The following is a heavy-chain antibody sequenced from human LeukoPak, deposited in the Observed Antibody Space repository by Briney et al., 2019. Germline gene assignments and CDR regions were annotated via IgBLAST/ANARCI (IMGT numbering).Heavy chain of an antibody. V-gene: IGHV3-66*01. CDR2: IFGGGST. D-gene: IGHD4-17*01. CDR3: ARGAVP. CDR1: GFTVSSNY. Sequence: GGSLRLSCAASGFTVSSNYMSWVRQAPGKGLEWVSIIFGGGSTNYADSVKGRFTISRDNSKDTVDLQMNSLRAEDTAVYYCARGAVPWGQGTLVTVSS. J-gene: IGHJ4*02.